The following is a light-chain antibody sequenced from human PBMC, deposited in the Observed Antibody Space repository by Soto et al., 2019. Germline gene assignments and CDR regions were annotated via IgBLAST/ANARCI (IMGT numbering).Light chain of an antibody. CDR3: QVWDRLSDYV. CDR1: NIGSKN. V-gene: IGLV3-21*02. CDR2: DES. Sequence: SSELTQPPSVSVAPGQTARITCGGDNIGSKNVHWYQQKSGQAPVLVVYDESDRPSGIPERFSGSNSRDTATLTISRVEAGDEADYYCQVWDRLSDYVFGSGTKVTVL. J-gene: IGLJ1*01.